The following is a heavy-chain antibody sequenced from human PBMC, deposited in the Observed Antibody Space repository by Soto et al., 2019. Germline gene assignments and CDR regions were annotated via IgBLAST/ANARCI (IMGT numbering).Heavy chain of an antibody. Sequence: DWVKVSCKASGYNFTSYAMHWVRQAPGQRLEWMGWINAGNGNTKYSQKFQGRFAITRDTSASTAYMELSSLRSEDTAVYYCARDYCSGGSCYSELDYWGPGTLVRVSS. D-gene: IGHD2-15*01. CDR2: INAGNGNT. V-gene: IGHV1-3*01. CDR3: ARDYCSGGSCYSELDY. J-gene: IGHJ4*02. CDR1: GYNFTSYA.